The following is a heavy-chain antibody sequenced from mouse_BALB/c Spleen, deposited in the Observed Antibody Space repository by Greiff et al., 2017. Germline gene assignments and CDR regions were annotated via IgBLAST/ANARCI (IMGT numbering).Heavy chain of an antibody. Sequence: VQLQQSGPGLVKPSQSLSLTCTVTGYSITSDYAWNWIRQFPGNKLEWMGYISYSGSTSYNPSLKSRISITRDTSKNQFFLQLNSVTTEDTATYYCAREGASSNWDTELGYYYAMDYWGQGTSVTVSS. CDR1: GYSITSDYA. CDR3: AREGASSNWDTELGYYYAMDY. CDR2: ISYSGST. V-gene: IGHV3-2*02. J-gene: IGHJ4*01. D-gene: IGHD4-1*01.